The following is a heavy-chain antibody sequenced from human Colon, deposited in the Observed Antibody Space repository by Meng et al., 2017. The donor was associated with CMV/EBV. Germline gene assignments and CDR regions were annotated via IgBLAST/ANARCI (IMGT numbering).Heavy chain of an antibody. J-gene: IGHJ4*02. Sequence: GESLKISCAASGFTFSDYYMSWIRQAPGKGLEWVSYISSSGGKTNYADSVKGRFTISRDNAKNSLYLQMNSLRAEDTAVYYCTSGPPGDYWGQGTLVTVSS. V-gene: IGHV3-11*01. CDR1: GFTFSDYY. D-gene: IGHD3-10*01. CDR2: ISSSGGKT. CDR3: TSGPPGDY.